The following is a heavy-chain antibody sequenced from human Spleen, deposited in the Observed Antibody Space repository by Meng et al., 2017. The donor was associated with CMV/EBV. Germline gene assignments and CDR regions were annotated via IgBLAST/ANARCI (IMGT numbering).Heavy chain of an antibody. CDR2: IYAGGST. CDR3: SYQLIDQFYYYDVDV. V-gene: IGHV3-66*01. CDR1: GFIVSSKY. Sequence: GGSLRLSCAASGFIVSSKYMSWVRQAPGKGLQWVSVIYAGGSTDYAESVKGRFTISRDNAENSLYLQMNSLRAEDTAVYYCSYQLIDQFYYYDVDVWGQGTTVTVSS. D-gene: IGHD3-22*01. J-gene: IGHJ6*02.